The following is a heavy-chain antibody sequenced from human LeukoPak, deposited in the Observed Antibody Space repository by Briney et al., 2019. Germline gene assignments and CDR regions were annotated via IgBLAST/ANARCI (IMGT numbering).Heavy chain of an antibody. J-gene: IGHJ4*02. CDR1: GYTFTTYG. D-gene: IGHD1-26*01. CDR2: ISAFNGNT. CDR3: ARGYMGATSYFDY. V-gene: IGHV1-18*01. Sequence: GASVKVSCEASGYTFTTYGFSWVRQAPGQGLGWMGWISAFNGNTNYAHKFQGRVTLTTDTSTSTAYMELRSLRSDDTAVYYCARGYMGATSYFDYWGQGTLVTVSS.